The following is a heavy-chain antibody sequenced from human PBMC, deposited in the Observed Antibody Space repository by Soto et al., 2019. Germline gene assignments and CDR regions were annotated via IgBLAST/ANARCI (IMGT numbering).Heavy chain of an antibody. Sequence: PSETLSLTCTVSGGSISSYYWSWIRQPPGKGLEWIGYIYYSGSTNYNPSLKSRVTISVDTSKNQFSLKLSSVTAADTAVYYCARRAVAGPFDYYYYMDVWGKGTTVSVSS. CDR1: GGSISSYY. CDR3: ARRAVAGPFDYYYYMDV. CDR2: IYYSGST. D-gene: IGHD6-19*01. V-gene: IGHV4-59*08. J-gene: IGHJ6*03.